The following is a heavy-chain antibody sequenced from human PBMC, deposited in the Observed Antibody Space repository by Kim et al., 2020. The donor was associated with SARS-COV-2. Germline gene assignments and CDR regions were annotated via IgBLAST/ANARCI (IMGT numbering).Heavy chain of an antibody. V-gene: IGHV4-59*01. CDR3: ARGTAPGGPVYFAY. D-gene: IGHD3-10*01. CDR1: GGSISNFY. CDR2: VCGSGST. J-gene: IGHJ4*02. Sequence: SETLSLTCTISGGSISNFYWSWIRQSPGKGLEWVGYVCGSGSTNFAPSLQSRVPMSIASSRTQFSLKLKSVTTADTAVYFCARGTAPGGPVYFAYWGQGILVSLPS.